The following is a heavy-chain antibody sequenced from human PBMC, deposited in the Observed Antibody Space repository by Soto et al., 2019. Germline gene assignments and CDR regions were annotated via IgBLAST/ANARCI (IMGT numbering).Heavy chain of an antibody. CDR1: GFTFSSYG. Sequence: PGGSLRLSCAASGFTFSSYGMHWVRQAPGKGLEWVAVLSYDGSNKYYADSVKGRFTISRDNSKNTLYLQMNSLRAEDTAVYYCAKDLSAAGTTEDSGYYYYYGMDVWGQGTTVTVSS. D-gene: IGHD6-13*01. J-gene: IGHJ6*02. CDR2: LSYDGSNK. V-gene: IGHV3-30*18. CDR3: AKDLSAAGTTEDSGYYYYYGMDV.